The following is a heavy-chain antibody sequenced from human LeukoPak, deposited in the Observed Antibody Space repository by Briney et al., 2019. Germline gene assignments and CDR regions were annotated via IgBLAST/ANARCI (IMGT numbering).Heavy chain of an antibody. CDR1: GLTLSDCY. V-gene: IGHV3-11*01. Sequence: GESLRLSCAASGLTLSDCYMSWIRQAPGKGLECVAYIYPGGGVLYYADSVKGRFTIFRDNTKNSLYLQMSSLRAEDTAIYYCARDYHNKGHDYWGPGTLVTVSS. D-gene: IGHD2/OR15-2a*01. J-gene: IGHJ4*02. CDR2: IYPGGGVL. CDR3: ARDYHNKGHDY.